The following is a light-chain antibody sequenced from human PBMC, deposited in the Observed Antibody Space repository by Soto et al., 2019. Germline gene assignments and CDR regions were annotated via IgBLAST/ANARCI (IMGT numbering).Light chain of an antibody. CDR1: QSISNY. V-gene: IGKV1-39*01. CDR2: AAS. J-gene: IGKJ5*01. Sequence: IQRTQSQSSQSASVRNSVTTARRASQSISNYLHWDQRKPGEAPKSLIYAASNLQSGVPSRFSGSGSGTDFTLTISSLQREDVATYYCQQSYSTPITFGQGTLLEVK. CDR3: QQSYSTPIT.